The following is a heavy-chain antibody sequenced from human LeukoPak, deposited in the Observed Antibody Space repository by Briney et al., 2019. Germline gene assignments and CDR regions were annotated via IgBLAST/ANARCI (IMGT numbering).Heavy chain of an antibody. CDR1: GFTFSSYA. J-gene: IGHJ4*02. Sequence: QTGGSLRLSCAASGFTFSSYAMSWVRQAPGKGQEWVSAISGSGGSTYYADSVKGRFTISRDNSKNTLYLQMNSLRAEDTAVYYCAGPTTVNDYWGQGTLVTVSS. CDR2: ISGSGGST. D-gene: IGHD4-17*01. V-gene: IGHV3-23*01. CDR3: AGPTTVNDY.